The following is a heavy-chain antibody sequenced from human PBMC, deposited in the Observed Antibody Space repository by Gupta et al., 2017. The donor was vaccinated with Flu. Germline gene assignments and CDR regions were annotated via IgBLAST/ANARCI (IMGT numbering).Heavy chain of an antibody. V-gene: IGHV1-69*01. CDR2: ISGRP. Sequence: ISGRPTYAQKFQGRVTISADASRSTVYMELSSLRSDDTAVYYCARDARGPVVYYDYSMDVWGHGTTVSVSS. CDR3: ARDARGPVVYYDYSMDV. J-gene: IGHJ6*02. D-gene: IGHD3-16*01.